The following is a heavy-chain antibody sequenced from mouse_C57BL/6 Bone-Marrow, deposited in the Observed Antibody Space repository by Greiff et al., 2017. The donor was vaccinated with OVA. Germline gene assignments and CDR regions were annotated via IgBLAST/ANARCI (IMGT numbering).Heavy chain of an antibody. J-gene: IGHJ2*01. CDR3: ARDYGNPFDY. D-gene: IGHD2-1*01. CDR1: GYTFTSYW. CDR2: IYPGSGST. Sequence: VQLVESGAELLKPGASVKLSCKASGYTFTSYWITWVKQRPGQGLEWIGDIYPGSGSTNYNEKFKSKATLTVDTSSSTAYMQLSSLTSEDSAVYYCARDYGNPFDYWGQGTTLTVSS. V-gene: IGHV1-55*01.